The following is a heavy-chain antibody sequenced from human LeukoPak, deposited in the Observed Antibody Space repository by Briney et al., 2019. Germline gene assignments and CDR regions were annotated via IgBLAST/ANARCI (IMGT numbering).Heavy chain of an antibody. CDR1: GYTFTSYG. V-gene: IGHV1-18*01. CDR3: AAQYYDFWSGYFHDAFDI. Sequence: AAVKVSCKASGYTFTSYGISWVRQAPVQGLEWMGWISAYNGNTNYAQKLQGRVTMTTDTSTSTAYMELRSLRSDDTAVYYCAAQYYDFWSGYFHDAFDIWGQGTMVTVSS. D-gene: IGHD3-3*01. J-gene: IGHJ3*02. CDR2: ISAYNGNT.